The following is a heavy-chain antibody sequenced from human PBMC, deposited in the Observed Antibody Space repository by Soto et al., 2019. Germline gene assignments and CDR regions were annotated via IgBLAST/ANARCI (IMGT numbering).Heavy chain of an antibody. Sequence: QVQLVESGGGVVQPGRSLRLSCAASGFTFSSYAMHWVRQAPGKGLEWVAVISYDGSNKYYADSVKGRFTISRDNSKNTLYLQMNSLRAEDTAVYYCARGVVGSGYYLFDYWGQGTLVTVSS. CDR2: ISYDGSNK. D-gene: IGHD3-22*01. V-gene: IGHV3-30-3*01. J-gene: IGHJ4*02. CDR3: ARGVVGSGYYLFDY. CDR1: GFTFSSYA.